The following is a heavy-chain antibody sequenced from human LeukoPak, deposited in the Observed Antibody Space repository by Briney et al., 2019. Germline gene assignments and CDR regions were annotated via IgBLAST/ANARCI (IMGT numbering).Heavy chain of an antibody. J-gene: IGHJ4*02. CDR1: GFTFSNYA. CDR2: ISGSGGST. Sequence: GGSLRLSCAASGFTFSNYAMSWVRQAPGKGLEWVSAISGSGGSTYDADSVRGRFTISRDNSKNTLYLQVNSLRAEDTAVYYCAKGGKWDVTPFDYWGQGTLVTVSS. V-gene: IGHV3-23*01. D-gene: IGHD1-26*01. CDR3: AKGGKWDVTPFDY.